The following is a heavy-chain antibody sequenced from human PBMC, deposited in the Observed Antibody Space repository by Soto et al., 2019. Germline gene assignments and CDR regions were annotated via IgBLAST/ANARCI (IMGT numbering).Heavy chain of an antibody. V-gene: IGHV1-69*12. D-gene: IGHD4-17*01. CDR3: AKATSLYGAGHWYFDL. J-gene: IGHJ2*01. CDR1: GGTFSNYA. CDR2: ITPIFDAA. Sequence: QVQLVQSGAEVKEPGSSVKVSCKASGGTFSNYAINWVRQAPGQGLEWIGGITPIFDAAHYAQKFQGRVTITADESTTTAYMELSSLRSEDTAVYYCAKATSLYGAGHWYFDLWGRGTLFTVSS.